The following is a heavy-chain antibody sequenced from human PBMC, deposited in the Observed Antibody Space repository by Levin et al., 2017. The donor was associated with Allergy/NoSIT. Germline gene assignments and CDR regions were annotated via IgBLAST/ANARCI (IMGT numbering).Heavy chain of an antibody. CDR2: ISNNGGST. Sequence: AGGSLRLSCAASGFTFSSYAMHWVRQAPGKGLEYVSAISNNGGSTYYANSVKGRFTISRDNSKNTLYLQMGSLRAEDMAVYYCARAYCSSTSCCYDSWGQGTLVTVSS. V-gene: IGHV3-64*01. D-gene: IGHD2-2*01. CDR1: GFTFSSYA. CDR3: ARAYCSSTSCCYDS. J-gene: IGHJ4*02.